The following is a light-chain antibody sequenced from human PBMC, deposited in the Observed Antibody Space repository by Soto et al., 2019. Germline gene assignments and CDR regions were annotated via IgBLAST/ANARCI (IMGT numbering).Light chain of an antibody. CDR1: SSDVGGYNY. CDR2: EVS. CDR3: SSYTSRTTWV. Sequence: QSALTQPASVSGSPGQSITISCTGTSSDVGGYNYVSWYQQYPGKAPKLIIYEVSNRPSGLSNRFSGFKSGNTASLTISGLQTEDEADYYCSSYTSRTTWVFGGGTKVTVL. J-gene: IGLJ3*02. V-gene: IGLV2-14*01.